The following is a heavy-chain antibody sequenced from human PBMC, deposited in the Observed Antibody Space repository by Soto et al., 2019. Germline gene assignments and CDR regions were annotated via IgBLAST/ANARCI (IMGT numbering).Heavy chain of an antibody. J-gene: IGHJ5*02. CDR3: AKSWELRRFFAT. CDR2: VYHTGSV. D-gene: IGHD1-26*01. V-gene: IGHV4-4*02. Sequence: QVLLQESGPGLVKPSGTLSLTCAVSGGSVSSNNWWTWFRQPPGKGLEWIGEVYHTGSVTYHPSLESRVTISVDKSNNHFSLTLTSVTAADTAVYYCAKSWELRRFFATWGQGSLVTVSS. CDR1: GGSVSSNNW.